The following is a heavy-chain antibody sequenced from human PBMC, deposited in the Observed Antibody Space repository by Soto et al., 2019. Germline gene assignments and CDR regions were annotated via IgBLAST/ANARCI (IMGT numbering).Heavy chain of an antibody. V-gene: IGHV1-46*01. CDR2: INPSGGST. J-gene: IGHJ6*02. CDR3: ARYCLTARGSGSYYYYYGMDV. Sequence: QGLEWMGIINPSGGSTSYAQKFQGRVTMTRDTSTSTVYMELSSLRSEDTAVYYCARYCLTARGSGSYYYYYGMDVSGQGTTGTLSS. D-gene: IGHD1-26*01.